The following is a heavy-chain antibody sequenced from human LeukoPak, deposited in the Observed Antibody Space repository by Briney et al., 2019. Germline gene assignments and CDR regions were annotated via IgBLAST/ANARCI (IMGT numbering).Heavy chain of an antibody. J-gene: IGHJ4*02. CDR2: ISAYNGNT. CDR3: AKNIFDFLTGYPYYYFDY. Sequence: GASVKVSCKASGYTFTSYGISWVRQAPGQGLEWMGWISAYNGNTNYAQKLQGRVTMTTDTSTSTAYMELRSLRSDDTAVYYCAKNIFDFLTGYPYYYFDYWGQGVLVTVSS. CDR1: GYTFTSYG. V-gene: IGHV1-18*01. D-gene: IGHD3-9*01.